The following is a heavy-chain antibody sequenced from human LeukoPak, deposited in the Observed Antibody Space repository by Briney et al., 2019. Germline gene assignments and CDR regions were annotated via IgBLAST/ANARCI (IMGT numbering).Heavy chain of an antibody. Sequence: GGSLRLSCEASGLTFRDWMGWVRQAPGKGLEWVSYISSSCNTIYYADPVKGRFTISRDNAKKSLYLQMNSLRAEDTAVYYCARRSYDFSYDYWGQGALVTVSS. V-gene: IGHV3-48*04. CDR2: ISSSCNTI. CDR1: GLTFRDW. CDR3: ARRSYDFSYDY. J-gene: IGHJ4*02. D-gene: IGHD3-3*01.